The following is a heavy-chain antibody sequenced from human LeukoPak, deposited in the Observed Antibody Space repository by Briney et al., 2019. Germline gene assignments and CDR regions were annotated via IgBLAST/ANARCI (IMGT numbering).Heavy chain of an antibody. CDR3: ASHLLSLQQLVLGDASDI. J-gene: IGHJ3*02. V-gene: IGHV1-2*02. D-gene: IGHD1-1*01. Sequence: ASVKVSCKASGYTFTGYYMHWVRQAPGQRLEWMGWINPKSGDTKYAQKFQGRVTMTRDTSISTAYMELTSLRSDDTAVYYRASHLLSLQQLVLGDASDIWGPGTMVTVSS. CDR2: INPKSGDT. CDR1: GYTFTGYY.